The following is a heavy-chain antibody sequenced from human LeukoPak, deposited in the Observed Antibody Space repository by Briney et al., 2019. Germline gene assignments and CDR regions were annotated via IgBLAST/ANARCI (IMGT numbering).Heavy chain of an antibody. Sequence: PSETLSLTCSVSRGSITGHYWSWVRQRPGKGPEWLGYVHSSGTTSYNPSLKSRVTISADTSKNQFSLKMTSLTTADTGVYYCAALGDNNSWNNFWGQGTLVTVSS. J-gene: IGHJ4*02. V-gene: IGHV4-59*11. D-gene: IGHD1/OR15-1a*01. CDR1: RGSITGHY. CDR3: AALGDNNSWNNF. CDR2: VHSSGTT.